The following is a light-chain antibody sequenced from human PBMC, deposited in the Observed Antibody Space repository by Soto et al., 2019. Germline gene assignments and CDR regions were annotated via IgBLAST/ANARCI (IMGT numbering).Light chain of an antibody. CDR2: KAS. J-gene: IGKJ3*01. CDR3: QQYKRNSESS. V-gene: IGKV1-5*03. Sequence: DIQMTQSPSTLSASVGDRVTITCRASQSIGRWLAWYQKKPGKAPKLLIYKASTLESGVPSRFSGSGSGTDFTLTISSMQPYDFATHYFQQYKRNSESSFGPGPKVDIK. CDR1: QSIGRW.